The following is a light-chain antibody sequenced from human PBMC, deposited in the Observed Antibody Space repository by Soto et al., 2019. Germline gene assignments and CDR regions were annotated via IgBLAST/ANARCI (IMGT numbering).Light chain of an antibody. V-gene: IGKV3-20*01. J-gene: IGKJ1*01. Sequence: EIVLTQSPGTLSLSPGETATLSCRASQTVNSDYLAWFQQRPGQAPRLLIFATSRRATDIPDRFSGSGSGTDFTLAIRRLEPEDFAVYYCHQFGYSPRTLGQGTKVE. CDR2: ATS. CDR1: QTVNSDY. CDR3: HQFGYSPRT.